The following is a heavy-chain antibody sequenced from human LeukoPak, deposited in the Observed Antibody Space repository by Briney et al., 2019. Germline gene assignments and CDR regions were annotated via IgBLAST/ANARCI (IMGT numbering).Heavy chain of an antibody. CDR2: IYYTGST. CDR1: GGSISSSSYY. D-gene: IGHD2-21*01. J-gene: IGHJ3*02. V-gene: IGHV4-31*03. Sequence: SETLSLTCTVSGGSISSSSYYWSWIRQHPGKGLEWIAYIYYTGSTYYNPSLKSRLTISVDRSKNQFSLRLSSMTAADTAVYYCARVPSVIDAFDIWGQGTMVTVSS. CDR3: ARVPSVIDAFDI.